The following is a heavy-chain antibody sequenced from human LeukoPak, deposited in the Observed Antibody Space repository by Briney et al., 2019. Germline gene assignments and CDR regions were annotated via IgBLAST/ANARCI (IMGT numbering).Heavy chain of an antibody. CDR2: IRYDGSNK. J-gene: IGHJ4*02. V-gene: IGHV3-30*02. CDR1: GFTFSSYG. CDR3: ARSNGYNSSPNY. D-gene: IGHD6-13*01. Sequence: GGSLRLSCAASGFTFSSYGMHWVRQAPGKGLEWVAFIRYDGSNKYYADSVKGRFTISRDNAKNSLYLQMNSLRAEDTAVYYCARSNGYNSSPNYWGQGTLVTVSS.